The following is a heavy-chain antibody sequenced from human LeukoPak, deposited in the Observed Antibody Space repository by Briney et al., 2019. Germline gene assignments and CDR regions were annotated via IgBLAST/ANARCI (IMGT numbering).Heavy chain of an antibody. V-gene: IGHV3-23*01. J-gene: IGHJ4*01. CDR2: INGVGVHT. CDR1: GFTFRSYA. CDR3: AKPYDASLTRYFDD. Sequence: GGCLRLSCAAPGFTFRSYAMSWVRQAPGRGLEWVSAINGVGVHTYYGDSVKGRVTISRDNSKNTLFLQMNNLRAEDTAVYSGAKPYDASLTRYFDDCSQRSLAT. D-gene: IGHD3-3*01.